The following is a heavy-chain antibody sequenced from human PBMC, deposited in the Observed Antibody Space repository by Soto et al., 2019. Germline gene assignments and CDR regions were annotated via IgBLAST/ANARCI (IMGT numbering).Heavy chain of an antibody. D-gene: IGHD2-2*01. CDR2: ISFDGSTK. Sequence: QVPLVEFGGGVVQPGRSLRLSCAASRFTFSNYAMHWVRQAPGKGLQWVALISFDGSTKYYADSVKGRFTISRDNSKNTLYLQMNSLRAEDTAVYYCARSPGYCSTTRCYGRDFAMDVWGQGTTVTVSS. J-gene: IGHJ6*02. CDR3: ARSPGYCSTTRCYGRDFAMDV. V-gene: IGHV3-30-3*01. CDR1: RFTFSNYA.